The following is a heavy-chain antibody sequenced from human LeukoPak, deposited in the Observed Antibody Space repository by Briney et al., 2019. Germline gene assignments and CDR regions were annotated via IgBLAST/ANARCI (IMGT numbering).Heavy chain of an antibody. V-gene: IGHV4-30-4*08. CDR1: GGSISSGDYY. J-gene: IGHJ3*02. Sequence: SETLSLTCTVSGGSISSGDYYWSWIRQPPGKGLEWIGYIYYSGSTYCNPSLKSRVTISVDTSKNQFSLKLSSVTAADTAVYYCARECPSMFDAFDIWGQGTMVTVSS. CDR2: IYYSGST. CDR3: ARECPSMFDAFDI. D-gene: IGHD3-10*02.